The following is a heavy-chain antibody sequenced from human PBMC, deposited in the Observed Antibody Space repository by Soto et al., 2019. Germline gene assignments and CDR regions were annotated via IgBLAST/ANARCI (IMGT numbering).Heavy chain of an antibody. D-gene: IGHD3-10*01. Sequence: PSETLSLTCTVSGASINSGGYYWTWIRQHPGKGLEWIGYIYDSGTTYYNPSLKSRLTISTDTSKNQLSLKLSSVTAADTAVYFCARGEVRTTFRHWGQGTLVTVSS. CDR2: IYDSGTT. CDR1: GASINSGGYY. CDR3: ARGEVRTTFRH. J-gene: IGHJ4*02. V-gene: IGHV4-31*03.